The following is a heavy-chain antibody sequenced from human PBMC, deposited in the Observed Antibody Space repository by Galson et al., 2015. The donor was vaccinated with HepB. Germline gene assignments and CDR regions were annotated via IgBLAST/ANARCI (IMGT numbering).Heavy chain of an antibody. CDR3: ARMTTVTTGFDY. D-gene: IGHD4-17*01. J-gene: IGHJ4*02. Sequence: PALVKPTQTPTLTCTFSGFSLSTSGMRVSWIRQPPGKALEWLARIDWDDDKFYSTSLKTRLTISKDTSKNQVVLTMTNMDPVDTATYYCARMTTVTTGFDYWGQGALVTVSS. CDR2: IDWDDDK. V-gene: IGHV2-70*04. CDR1: GFSLSTSGMR.